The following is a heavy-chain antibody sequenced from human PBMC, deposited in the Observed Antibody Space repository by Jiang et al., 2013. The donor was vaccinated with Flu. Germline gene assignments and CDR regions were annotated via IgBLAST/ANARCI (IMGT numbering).Heavy chain of an antibody. V-gene: IGHV1-18*01. J-gene: IGHJ4*02. CDR2: ISAYNGNT. Sequence: GAEVKKPGASVKVSCKASGYTFTSYGISWVRQAPGQGLEWMGWISAYNGNTNYAQKLQGRVTMTTDTSTSTAYMELSSLRSEDTAVYYCAREVWGVNSGSPPFDYWGQGTLVTVSS. D-gene: IGHD1-26*01. CDR1: GYTFTSYG. CDR3: AREVWGVNSGSPPFDY.